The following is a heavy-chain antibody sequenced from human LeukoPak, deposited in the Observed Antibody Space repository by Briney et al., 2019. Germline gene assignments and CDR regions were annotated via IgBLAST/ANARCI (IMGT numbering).Heavy chain of an antibody. D-gene: IGHD1-1*01. V-gene: IGHV4-38-2*02. CDR2: IYHSGST. J-gene: IGHJ3*02. Sequence: PSETLSLTCTVTGYSISMGYYWGWIRQPPGKGLEWIGSIYHSGSTYYNPSLKSRVTISVDTSKNQFSLKLSSVTAADTAVYFCARDPLSTNDFDIWGQGTMVTVSS. CDR3: ARDPLSTNDFDI. CDR1: GYSISMGYY.